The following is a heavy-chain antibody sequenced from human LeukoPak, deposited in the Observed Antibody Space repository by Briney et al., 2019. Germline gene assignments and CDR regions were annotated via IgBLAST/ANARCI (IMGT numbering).Heavy chain of an antibody. CDR1: GDSVSSNSAA. D-gene: IGHD4-17*01. CDR3: ARDFYPPTATTYYGMDV. V-gene: IGHV6-1*01. J-gene: IGHJ6*02. CDR2: TYYRSKWYN. Sequence: SQTLSLTFVISGDSVSSNSAAWNWIRQSPSRGLEWLGRTYYRSKWYNDYAVSVKSRITINPDTSKNQFSLQLNSVTPEDTAMYYCARDFYPPTATTYYGMDVWGQGTTVTVSS.